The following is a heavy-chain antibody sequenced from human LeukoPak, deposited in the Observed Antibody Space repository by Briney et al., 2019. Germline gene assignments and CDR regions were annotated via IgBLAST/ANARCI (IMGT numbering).Heavy chain of an antibody. J-gene: IGHJ4*02. CDR2: IYPGDSDP. CDR1: GYTFTTYW. D-gene: IGHD6-13*01. V-gene: IGHV5-51*01. CDR3: VRHGLGSSWFGFDY. Sequence: GESLKISCKGSGYTFTTYWIGWVRQMPGKGLEWMGIIYPGDSDPRYSPSFQGQVPISADKSISTAYLQWSSLKASDSAMYYCVRHGLGSSWFGFDYWGQGTLVTVSS.